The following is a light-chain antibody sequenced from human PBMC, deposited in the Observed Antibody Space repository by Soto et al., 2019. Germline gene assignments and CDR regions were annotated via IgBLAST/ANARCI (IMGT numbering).Light chain of an antibody. Sequence: EFVLTQSPGTLSLSPGERATLPCRASQTVRNNYLAWYQQKPGQAPRLLIYDASSRATGIPDRFSGGGSVTDFTLTISRLEPEDFAVYYCQQFSSYPLTFGGGTKVDIK. J-gene: IGKJ4*01. CDR1: QTVRNNY. CDR3: QQFSSYPLT. V-gene: IGKV3-20*01. CDR2: DAS.